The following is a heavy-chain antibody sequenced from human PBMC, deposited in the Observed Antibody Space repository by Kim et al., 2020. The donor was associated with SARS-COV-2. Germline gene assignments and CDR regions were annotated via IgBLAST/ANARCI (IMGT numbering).Heavy chain of an antibody. J-gene: IGHJ4*02. D-gene: IGHD6-19*01. CDR1: GYTFTSYY. CDR2: INPSGGST. V-gene: IGHV1-46*01. Sequence: ASVKVSCKASGYTFTSYYMHWVRQAPGQGLEWMGIINPSGGSTSYAQKFQGRVTMTRDTSTSTVYMELSSLRSEDTAVYYCARASSSGWYGASGRIPLGAYWGQGTLVTVSS. CDR3: ARASSSGWYGASGRIPLGAY.